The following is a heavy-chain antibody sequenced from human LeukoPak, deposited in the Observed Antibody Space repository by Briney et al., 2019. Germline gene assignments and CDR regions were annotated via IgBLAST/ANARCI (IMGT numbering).Heavy chain of an antibody. Sequence: GGSLRLSCAASGFTVSSNYMSWVRQAPGKGLEWVSVIYSGGSTYYAGSVKGRFTISRDNSKNTLYLQMNSLRAEDTAVYYCARDSPYSSGWYNYYGMDVWGQGTTVTVSS. CDR3: ARDSPYSSGWYNYYGMDV. V-gene: IGHV3-66*01. J-gene: IGHJ6*02. D-gene: IGHD6-19*01. CDR1: GFTVSSNY. CDR2: IYSGGST.